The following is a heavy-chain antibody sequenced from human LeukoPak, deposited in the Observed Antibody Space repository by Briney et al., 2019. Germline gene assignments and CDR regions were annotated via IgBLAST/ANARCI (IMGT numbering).Heavy chain of an antibody. CDR3: ARGLQMATITYYYYYMDV. V-gene: IGHV6-1*01. Sequence: SQTLSLTCAISGGSVSSNSAAWNWIRQSPSRGLEWLGRTYYRSKWYNDYAVSVKSRITINPDTSKNQFSLQLNSVTPEDTAVYYCARGLQMATITYYYYYMDVWGKGTTVTISS. J-gene: IGHJ6*03. D-gene: IGHD5-24*01. CDR1: GGSVSSNSAA. CDR2: TYYRSKWYN.